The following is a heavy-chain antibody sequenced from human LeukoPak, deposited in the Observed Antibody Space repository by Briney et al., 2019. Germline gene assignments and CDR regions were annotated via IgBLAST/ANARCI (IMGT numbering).Heavy chain of an antibody. Sequence: SETLSLTCTVSGGSISSSTYYWGWIRQPPGKGLEWIGSIYERGRTHYNPSLRSRITISVDTSKNQFSLELSSVTAADTAVYYCARGDSSSWSLFDYWGQGTLVTVSS. D-gene: IGHD6-13*01. V-gene: IGHV4-39*01. CDR1: GGSISSSTYY. CDR3: ARGDSSSWSLFDY. CDR2: IYERGRT. J-gene: IGHJ4*02.